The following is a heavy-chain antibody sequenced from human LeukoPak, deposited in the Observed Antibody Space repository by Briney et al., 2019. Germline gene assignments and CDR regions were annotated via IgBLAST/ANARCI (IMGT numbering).Heavy chain of an antibody. D-gene: IGHD3-10*01. V-gene: IGHV3-23*01. Sequence: PGGSLRLSCAASGFTFNKYAMSWVRQAPGKGLEWVSSTDGDGDSTYYADSVKGRFTISRDNSKNIGYLHMNSLRAEDTALYYCAKYYYGSGNTYSLDVWGQGTTVTVSS. CDR1: GFTFNKYA. CDR3: AKYYYGSGNTYSLDV. J-gene: IGHJ6*02. CDR2: TDGDGDST.